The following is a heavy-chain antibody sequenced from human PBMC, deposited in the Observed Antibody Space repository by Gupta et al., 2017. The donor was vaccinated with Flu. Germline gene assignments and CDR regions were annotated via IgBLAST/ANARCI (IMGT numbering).Heavy chain of an antibody. J-gene: IGHJ4*02. CDR2: ISGSGGST. D-gene: IGHD3-16*02. Sequence: VRQVPGKGLEWVSAISGSGGSTDYADSVKGRFTISRDNSKNTLYLQMNSLRAEDTAVYYCAKGRLGYTYYFDYWGQGTLVTVSS. CDR3: AKGRLGYTYYFDY. V-gene: IGHV3-23*01.